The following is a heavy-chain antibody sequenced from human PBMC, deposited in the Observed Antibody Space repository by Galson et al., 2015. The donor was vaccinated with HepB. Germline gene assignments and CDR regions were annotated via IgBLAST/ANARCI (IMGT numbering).Heavy chain of an antibody. Sequence: SLRLSCAASGFTFDDYAMNWVRQAPGKGLEWVSAISWNSGSIGYADSVKGRFTISRDNAKNSLYLQMNSLRAEDTALYYCAKDISFSSSCFVYWGESTLVTVSS. CDR3: AKDISFSSSCFVY. D-gene: IGHD6-6*01. CDR1: GFTFDDYA. V-gene: IGHV3-9*01. J-gene: IGHJ4*02. CDR2: ISWNSGSI.